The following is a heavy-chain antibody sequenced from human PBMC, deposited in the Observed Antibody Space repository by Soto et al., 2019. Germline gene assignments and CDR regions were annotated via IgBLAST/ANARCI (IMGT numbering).Heavy chain of an antibody. CDR1: GYTFTGYY. Sequence: QVQLVQSGAEVKKPGASVKVSCKASGYTFTGYYMHWVRQAPGQGLEWMGWINPNSGGTNYAQKFQGWVTMTRDTSINTAYMGLSRVRSDDKAVYYCAGAGVTIFGVDWPLYGMDVWGQGTTVTVSS. CDR2: INPNSGGT. D-gene: IGHD3-3*01. V-gene: IGHV1-2*04. J-gene: IGHJ6*02. CDR3: AGAGVTIFGVDWPLYGMDV.